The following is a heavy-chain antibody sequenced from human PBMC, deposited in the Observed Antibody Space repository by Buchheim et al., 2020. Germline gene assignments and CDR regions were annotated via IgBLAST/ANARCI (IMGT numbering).Heavy chain of an antibody. V-gene: IGHV4-31*01. CDR2: IYYSGST. D-gene: IGHD1-26*01. J-gene: IGHJ6*02. Sequence: QVQLQESGPGLVKPSQTLSLTCTVSGGSISSGGYYWSWIRQHPGKGLEWIGYIYYSGSTYYTPSLNGLVTLSVDTSKNQFSLKLSSVTAADTAVYYCARDRREPRAYYGMDVWGQGTT. CDR3: ARDRREPRAYYGMDV. CDR1: GGSISSGGYY.